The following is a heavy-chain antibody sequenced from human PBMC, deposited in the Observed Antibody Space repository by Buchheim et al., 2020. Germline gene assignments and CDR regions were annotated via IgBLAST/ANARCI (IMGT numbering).Heavy chain of an antibody. CDR2: INHSGST. J-gene: IGHJ4*02. D-gene: IGHD1-26*01. CDR1: GGSFSGYY. V-gene: IGHV4-34*01. CDR3: GRGWPPKY. Sequence: QVQLQQWGAGLLKPSETLSLTCAVYGGSFSGYYWSWIRQPPGKGLEWIGEINHSGSTNYNPSLKLRVPISIATSTNHVSLKLSSVTAADTAVYYCGRGWPPKYWGQGTL.